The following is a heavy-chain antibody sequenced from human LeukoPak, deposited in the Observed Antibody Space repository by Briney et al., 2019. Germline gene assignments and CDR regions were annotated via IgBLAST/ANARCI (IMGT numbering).Heavy chain of an antibody. Sequence: ASVKVSCKASGYTFTSYGISWVRQAPGQGLEWMGGIIPIFGTANYAQRLQGRVTMTTDTSTTTAYVELRSLRSDDTAVYYCARDLLQYFDWLTMAGYWGQGTLVSVSS. J-gene: IGHJ4*02. CDR2: IIPIFGTA. V-gene: IGHV1-18*01. CDR1: GYTFTSYG. D-gene: IGHD3-9*01. CDR3: ARDLLQYFDWLTMAGY.